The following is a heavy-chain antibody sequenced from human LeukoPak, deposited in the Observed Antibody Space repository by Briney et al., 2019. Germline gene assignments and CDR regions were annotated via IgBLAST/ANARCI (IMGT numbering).Heavy chain of an antibody. D-gene: IGHD6-13*01. J-gene: IGHJ4*02. CDR3: AREGSSSWYVYGTEYYFDY. CDR2: IYYSGST. V-gene: IGHV4-59*01. Sequence: PSETLSLTCAVYGGSFSGYYWSWIRQPPGKGLEWIGYIYYSGSTNYNPSLKSRVTISVDTSKNQFSLKLSSVTAADTAVYYCAREGSSSWYVYGTEYYFDYWGQGTLVTVSS. CDR1: GGSFSGYY.